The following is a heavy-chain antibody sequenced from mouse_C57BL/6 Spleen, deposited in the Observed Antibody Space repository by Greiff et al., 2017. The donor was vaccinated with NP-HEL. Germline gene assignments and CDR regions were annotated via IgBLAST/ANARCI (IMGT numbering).Heavy chain of an antibody. V-gene: IGHV1-81*01. Sequence: VQLVESGAELARPGASVKLSCKASGYTFTSYGISWVKQRTGQGLEWIGEIYPRSGNTYYNEKFKGKATLTADKSSSTAYMELRSLTSEDSAVYFCAREGYDYDVSFDYWGQGTTLTVSS. CDR2: IYPRSGNT. D-gene: IGHD2-4*01. CDR1: GYTFTSYG. CDR3: AREGYDYDVSFDY. J-gene: IGHJ2*01.